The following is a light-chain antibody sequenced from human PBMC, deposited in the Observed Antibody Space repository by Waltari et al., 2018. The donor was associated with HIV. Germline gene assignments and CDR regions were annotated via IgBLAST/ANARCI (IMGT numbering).Light chain of an antibody. J-gene: IGLJ2*01. Sequence: QSVLTQPPSVSAAPGQNVAISCSGSNSNIGHNYVAWYQQLPGTAPKLLFFADNKRPAGIPDRFSGAKSGTSATLGITGLQTGDEAHDYCATWESRLGTVVFGGGTKVTVL. V-gene: IGLV1-51*01. CDR2: ADN. CDR1: NSNIGHNY. CDR3: ATWESRLGTVV.